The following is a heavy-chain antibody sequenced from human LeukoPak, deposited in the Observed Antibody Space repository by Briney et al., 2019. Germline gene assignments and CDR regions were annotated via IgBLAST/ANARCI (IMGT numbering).Heavy chain of an antibody. D-gene: IGHD3-22*01. CDR1: GYSFTSYW. J-gene: IGHJ6*02. CDR3: ASMDYDSSGYKDYYYYYGMDV. Sequence: GESLKISCKGSGYSFTSYWISWVRQMPEKGLEWMGRIDPSDSYTNYSPSFQGHVTISADKSISTAYLQWSSLKASDTAMYYCASMDYDSSGYKDYYYYYGMDVWGQGTTVTVSS. V-gene: IGHV5-10-1*01. CDR2: IDPSDSYT.